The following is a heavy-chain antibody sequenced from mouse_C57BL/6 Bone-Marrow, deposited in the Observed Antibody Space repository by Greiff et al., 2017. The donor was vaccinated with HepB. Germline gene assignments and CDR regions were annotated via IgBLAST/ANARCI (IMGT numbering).Heavy chain of an antibody. Sequence: VQLKQSVAELVRPGASVKLSCTASGFNIKNTYMHWVKQRPEQGLEWIGRIDPANGNTKYAPKFQGKATITADTSSNTAYLQLSSLTSEDTAIYYCARDCHYYGSSYPDWYFDVWGTGTTVTVSS. V-gene: IGHV14-3*01. D-gene: IGHD1-1*01. J-gene: IGHJ1*03. CDR3: ARDCHYYGSSYPDWYFDV. CDR1: GFNIKNTY. CDR2: IDPANGNT.